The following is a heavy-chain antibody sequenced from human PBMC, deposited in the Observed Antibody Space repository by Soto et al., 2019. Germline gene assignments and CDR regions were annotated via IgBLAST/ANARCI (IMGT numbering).Heavy chain of an antibody. Sequence: ASVKVSCKASGYTFTGYYMHWVRQAPGRGLEWMGWINPNSGGTNYAQKFQGWVTMTRDTSISTAYMELSRLRSDDTAVYYCARDEGYSSSWFPTFFDYWGQGTLVTVSS. J-gene: IGHJ4*02. CDR2: INPNSGGT. CDR1: GYTFTGYY. D-gene: IGHD6-13*01. V-gene: IGHV1-2*04. CDR3: ARDEGYSSSWFPTFFDY.